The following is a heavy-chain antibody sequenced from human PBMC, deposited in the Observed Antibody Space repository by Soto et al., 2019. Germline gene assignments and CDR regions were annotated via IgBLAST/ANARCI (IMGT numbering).Heavy chain of an antibody. D-gene: IGHD1-7*01. V-gene: IGHV4-59*08. CDR3: ARHAAGTTGAAFDI. CDR1: GGSISSYY. J-gene: IGHJ3*02. Sequence: QVQLQESGPGLVKPSETLSLTCTVSGGSISSYYWSWIRQPPGKGLEWIGYIYYSGSTNYNPSLKSRVTISVDTSKNQFSLKLSSVTAADTDVYYCARHAAGTTGAAFDIWGQGTMVTVSS. CDR2: IYYSGST.